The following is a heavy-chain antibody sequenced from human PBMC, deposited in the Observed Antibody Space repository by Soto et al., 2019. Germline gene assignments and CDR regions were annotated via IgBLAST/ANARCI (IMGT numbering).Heavy chain of an antibody. CDR1: GGIFSTYA. Sequence: QVQLVQSGAEVKKPGSSVKVSCKASGGIFSTYAISWLRQAPGQGLKWMGGIIPLFGTPNYAQRFQGRVTITQDDSTLAGYRELSRLKSDDTAVDYCARDREDYGSGNYYNRVYFWGQGTLVPCSS. J-gene: IGHJ4*02. V-gene: IGHV1-69*01. CDR2: IIPLFGTP. CDR3: ARDREDYGSGNYYNRVYF. D-gene: IGHD3-10*01.